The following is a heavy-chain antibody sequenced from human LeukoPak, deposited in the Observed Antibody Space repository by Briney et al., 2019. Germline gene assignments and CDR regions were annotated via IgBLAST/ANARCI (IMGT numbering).Heavy chain of an antibody. CDR3: AKEHSGYRNYYFDY. Sequence: PGGSLRLSCAASGFTVSSNYMSWVRQAPGKGLEWVSLISWDGGSTYYADSVKGRLTISRDNSKNSLYLQMNSLRAEDTALYYCAKEHSGYRNYYFDYWGQGTLVTVSS. V-gene: IGHV3-43D*03. J-gene: IGHJ4*02. D-gene: IGHD5-12*01. CDR2: ISWDGGST. CDR1: GFTVSSNY.